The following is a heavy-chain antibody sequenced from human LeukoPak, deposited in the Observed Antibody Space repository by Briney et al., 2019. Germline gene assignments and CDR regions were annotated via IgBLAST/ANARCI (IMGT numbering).Heavy chain of an antibody. J-gene: IGHJ6*02. CDR3: ARETYNWNDLYYYYGMDV. D-gene: IGHD1-1*01. CDR2: IYYSGST. V-gene: IGHV4-59*01. CDR1: GGSISSYY. Sequence: SETLSLTCTVSGGSISSYYWSWIRQPPGKGLEWIGYIYYSGSTSYNPSLKSRVTISVDTSKNQFSLKLSSVTAADTAVYYCARETYNWNDLYYYYGMDVWGQGTTVTVSS.